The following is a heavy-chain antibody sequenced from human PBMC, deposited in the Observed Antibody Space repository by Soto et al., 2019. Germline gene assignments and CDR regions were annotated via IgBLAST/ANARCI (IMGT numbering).Heavy chain of an antibody. J-gene: IGHJ4*02. CDR3: ARGRYYYDSSGQGYFDY. CDR2: MNPNSGNT. D-gene: IGHD3-22*01. CDR1: GYTFTSYD. Sequence: QVQLVQSGAEVKKPGASVKVSCKASGYTFTSYDINWVRQATGQGLEWMGWMNPNSGNTGYAQKCQGRVTMTRNTSICTAYMELSSLRSEDTAVYYCARGRYYYDSSGQGYFDYWGQGNLVNVSS. V-gene: IGHV1-8*01.